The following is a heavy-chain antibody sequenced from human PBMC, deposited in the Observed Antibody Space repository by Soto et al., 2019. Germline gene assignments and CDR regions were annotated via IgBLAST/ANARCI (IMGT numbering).Heavy chain of an antibody. V-gene: IGHV4-59*01. J-gene: IGHJ6*02. D-gene: IGHD6-19*01. CDR1: GGSISSYY. Sequence: SETLSLTCTVSGGSISSYYWSWIRQPPGKGLEWIGYIYYSGSTNYNPSLKSRVTISVDTSKNQFSLKLSSVTAADTAVYYRARAGIAVAAQKDYYYYYGMDVWGQGTTVTVS. CDR3: ARAGIAVAAQKDYYYYYGMDV. CDR2: IYYSGST.